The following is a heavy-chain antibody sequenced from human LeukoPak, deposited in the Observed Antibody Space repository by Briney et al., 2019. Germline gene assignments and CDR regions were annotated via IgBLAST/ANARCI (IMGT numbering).Heavy chain of an antibody. CDR2: IYHSGTT. J-gene: IGHJ4*02. CDR3: ARAASSGYAWASEY. CDR1: GGSISSGGYY. Sequence: SETLSLTCTVSGGSISSGGYYWSWIRQPPGKGLEWIAYIYHSGTTYYNPSLKSRVTMSVDRSNNQFSLRLSSVTAADTAVYYCARAASSGYAWASEYWGQGTLVTVSS. D-gene: IGHD5-12*01. V-gene: IGHV4-30-2*01.